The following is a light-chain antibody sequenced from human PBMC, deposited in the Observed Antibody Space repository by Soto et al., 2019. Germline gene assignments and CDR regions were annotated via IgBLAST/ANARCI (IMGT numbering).Light chain of an antibody. CDR3: QSYDSSGWV. CDR2: EDN. CDR1: SGSIASNY. Sequence: NFMLTQPHSVSESPGKTVTISCTRSSGSIASNYVQWYQQRPGSSPTTVIYEDNQRPSGVPDRFSGSIDSSSNSASLTISGLKTEDEADYCCQSYDSSGWVFGGGTKLTVL. V-gene: IGLV6-57*01. J-gene: IGLJ3*02.